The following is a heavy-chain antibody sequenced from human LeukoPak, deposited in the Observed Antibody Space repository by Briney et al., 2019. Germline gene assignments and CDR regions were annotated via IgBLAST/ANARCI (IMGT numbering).Heavy chain of an antibody. Sequence: PGGSLRLSCAASGFTFSSYWMSWVRQAPVKGLEWVANIKQDGSEKYYVDSVKGRFTISRDNAKNSLYLQMNSLRAEDTAVYYCARDGPPAMSGESYFDYWGQGTLVTVSS. V-gene: IGHV3-7*01. D-gene: IGHD3-10*02. CDR3: ARDGPPAMSGESYFDY. CDR1: GFTFSSYW. J-gene: IGHJ4*02. CDR2: IKQDGSEK.